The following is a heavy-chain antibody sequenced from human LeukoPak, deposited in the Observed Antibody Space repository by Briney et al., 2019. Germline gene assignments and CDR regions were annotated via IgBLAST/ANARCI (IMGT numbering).Heavy chain of an antibody. V-gene: IGHV1-3*04. D-gene: IGHD3-22*01. Sequence: GASVKVSCKASGYIFSSYAMHWVRQAPGQRLEWMGWINTGNGNTKYSQKFQGRVTITRDTSASTAYMELSSLRAEDTAVYYCAREARLKYYYDSSGEVDYWGQGTLVTVSS. CDR3: AREARLKYYYDSSGEVDY. CDR1: GYIFSSYA. CDR2: INTGNGNT. J-gene: IGHJ4*02.